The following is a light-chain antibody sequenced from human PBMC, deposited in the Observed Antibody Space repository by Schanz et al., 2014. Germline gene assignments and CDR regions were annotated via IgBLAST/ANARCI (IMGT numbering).Light chain of an antibody. CDR2: DVS. CDR3: QSYDNSLSGV. CDR1: SSDVGAYNY. V-gene: IGLV2-11*01. Sequence: QSALTQPRSVSGSPGQSVTISCTGTSSDVGAYNYVSWFQQHPGKAPKLMIYDVSKRPSGVPDRFSGSKSGNTASLTISGLQAEDEANYYCQSYDNSLSGVFGGGTKLTVL. J-gene: IGLJ3*02.